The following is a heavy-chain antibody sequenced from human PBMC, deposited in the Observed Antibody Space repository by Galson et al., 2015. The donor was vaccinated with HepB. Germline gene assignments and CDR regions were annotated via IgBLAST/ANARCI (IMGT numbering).Heavy chain of an antibody. CDR1: GGTFSSYA. CDR2: IIPIFGTA. CDR3: ARDLPYSSGHGGFDY. V-gene: IGHV1-69*06. D-gene: IGHD3-22*01. Sequence: SVKVSCKASGGTFSSYAISWVRQAPGQGLEWMGGIIPIFGTANYAQKFQGRVTITADKSTSTAYMELSSLRSEDTAVYYCARDLPYSSGHGGFDYWGQGTLVTVSS. J-gene: IGHJ4*02.